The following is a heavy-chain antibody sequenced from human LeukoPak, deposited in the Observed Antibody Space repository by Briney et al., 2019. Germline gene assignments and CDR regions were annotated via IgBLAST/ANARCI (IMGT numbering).Heavy chain of an antibody. D-gene: IGHD1-26*01. Sequence: PSETQSLTCTVSGGSISSYYWSWIRQPPGKGLEWIGYIYYSGSTNYNPSLKSRVTISVDTSKNQFSLKLSSVTAADTAVYYCARVSQIVGANDAFDIWGEEPIVTVSS. V-gene: IGHV4-59*01. CDR2: IYYSGST. CDR3: ARVSQIVGANDAFDI. J-gene: IGHJ3*02. CDR1: GGSISSYY.